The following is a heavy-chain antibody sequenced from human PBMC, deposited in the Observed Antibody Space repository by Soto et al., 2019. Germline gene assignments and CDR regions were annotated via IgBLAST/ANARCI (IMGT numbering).Heavy chain of an antibody. CDR3: ARSFGVAAAGPFDY. CDR2: IYHTGTT. J-gene: IGHJ4*02. D-gene: IGHD6-13*01. V-gene: IGHV4-4*02. CDR1: GGSISSSSW. Sequence: SETLSLTCAVSGGSISSSSWWSWVRQPPGKGLEWIGEIYHTGTTNYNPSLKSRVSISVDTSKNHFSLQVSSVTAAVSFVYYCARSFGVAAAGPFDYWGQGTLVTVSS.